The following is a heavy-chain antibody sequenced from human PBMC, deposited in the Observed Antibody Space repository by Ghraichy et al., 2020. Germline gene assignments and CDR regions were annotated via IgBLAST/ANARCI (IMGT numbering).Heavy chain of an antibody. CDR3: ARRGFTMVRGVIITNRAFDY. J-gene: IGHJ4*02. Sequence: SETLSLTCAVYGGSFSGYYWSWIRQPPGKGLEWIGEINHSGSTNYNPSLKSRVTISVDTSKNQFSLKLSSVTAADTAVYYCARRGFTMVRGVIITNRAFDYWGQGTLVTVSS. V-gene: IGHV4-34*01. CDR2: INHSGST. D-gene: IGHD3-10*01. CDR1: GGSFSGYY.